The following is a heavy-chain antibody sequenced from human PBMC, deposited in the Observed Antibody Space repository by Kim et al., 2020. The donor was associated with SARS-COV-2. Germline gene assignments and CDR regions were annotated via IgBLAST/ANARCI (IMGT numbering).Heavy chain of an antibody. V-gene: IGHV4-39*01. J-gene: IGHJ6*02. CDR2: IYYSGST. Sequence: SETLSLTCTVSGGSISSSSYYWGWIRQPPGKGLEWIGSIYYSGSTYYNPSLKSRVTISVDTSKNQFSLKLSSVTAADTAVYYCARLSGDCSSTSCYGDHYYYYGMDVWGQGTTVTVSS. D-gene: IGHD2-2*01. CDR3: ARLSGDCSSTSCYGDHYYYYGMDV. CDR1: GGSISSSSYY.